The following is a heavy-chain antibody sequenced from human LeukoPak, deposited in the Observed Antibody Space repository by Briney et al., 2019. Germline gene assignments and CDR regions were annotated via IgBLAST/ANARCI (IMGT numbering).Heavy chain of an antibody. CDR2: ISGSGGST. J-gene: IGHJ4*02. V-gene: IGHV3-23*01. Sequence: QPGGSLRLSYAPSGFTFSSYAMSWVRQAPGKGLEWVSAISGSGGSTYYADSVKGRFTISRDNAKNSLYLQMNSLRAEDTAVYYCARDRERVSDYWGQGTLVTVSS. CDR1: GFTFSSYA. CDR3: ARDRERVSDY.